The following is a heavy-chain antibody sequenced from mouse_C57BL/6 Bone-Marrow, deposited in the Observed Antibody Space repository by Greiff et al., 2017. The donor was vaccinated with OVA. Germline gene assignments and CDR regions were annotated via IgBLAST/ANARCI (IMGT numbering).Heavy chain of an antibody. V-gene: IGHV1-5*01. Sequence: EVQLQQSGTVLARPGASVKMSCKTSGYTFTSYWMHWVKQRPGQGLEWIGAIYPGNSDTSYNQKFKGKAKLTAVTSASTAYMELSSLTNEDSAVYYCTRKGVITTVVATDYAMDYWGQGTSVTVSS. CDR3: TRKGVITTVVATDYAMDY. J-gene: IGHJ4*01. CDR2: IYPGNSDT. D-gene: IGHD1-1*01. CDR1: GYTFTSYW.